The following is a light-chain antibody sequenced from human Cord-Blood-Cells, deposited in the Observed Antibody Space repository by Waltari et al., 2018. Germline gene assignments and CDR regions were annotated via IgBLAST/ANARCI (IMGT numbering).Light chain of an antibody. CDR3: SSYTSSRV. Sequence: QSALTQPASVSGSPGQSIPISCTGTSSDVGGYNYVSWYQQHPGKAPKLMIYDVSNRPSGVSNRFSGSKSGNTASLTISGLQAEDEADYYCSSYTSSRVFGTGTKVTVL. J-gene: IGLJ1*01. V-gene: IGLV2-14*01. CDR2: DVS. CDR1: SSDVGGYNY.